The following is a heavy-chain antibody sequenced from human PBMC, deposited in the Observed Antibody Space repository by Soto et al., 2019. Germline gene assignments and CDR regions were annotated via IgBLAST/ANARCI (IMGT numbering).Heavy chain of an antibody. Sequence: ASVKVSCKASGYTFTGYYMHWVRQAPGQGLEWMGWINPNSGGTNYAQKFQGWVTMTRDTSISTAYMELSRLRSDDTAVYYCARDAGYCSSTSCYPPLLDYWGQGTLVTVSS. J-gene: IGHJ4*02. V-gene: IGHV1-2*04. CDR2: INPNSGGT. CDR1: GYTFTGYY. D-gene: IGHD2-2*01. CDR3: ARDAGYCSSTSCYPPLLDY.